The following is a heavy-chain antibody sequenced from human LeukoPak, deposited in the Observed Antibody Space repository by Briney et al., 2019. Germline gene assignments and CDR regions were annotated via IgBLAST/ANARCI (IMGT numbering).Heavy chain of an antibody. CDR2: IYYSGST. CDR1: GGSTSSYY. Sequence: SETLSLTCTVSGGSTSSYYWSWIRHPPAQGLEWIGYIYYSGSTNYNPSLKSRVTISVDTSKNQFSLKLSSVTPADTSVYYSSREKRQWLRAGWFDPWGQGTRVTVSS. V-gene: IGHV4-59*01. J-gene: IGHJ5*02. D-gene: IGHD6-19*01. CDR3: SREKRQWLRAGWFDP.